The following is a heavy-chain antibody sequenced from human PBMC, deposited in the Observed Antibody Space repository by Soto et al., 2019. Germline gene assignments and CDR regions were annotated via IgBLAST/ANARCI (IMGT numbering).Heavy chain of an antibody. Sequence: PSETLSLTCTVSGGSISSYYWSWIRQPPGKGLEWIGSIYYSGSTNYNPSLKSRVTIFVDTSKNQFSLKLSSVTAADTALYYCARQGYYGSGSYYKFRWFDPWGQGTLVTVS. D-gene: IGHD3-10*01. CDR1: GGSISSYY. CDR3: ARQGYYGSGSYYKFRWFDP. V-gene: IGHV4-59*08. CDR2: IYYSGST. J-gene: IGHJ5*02.